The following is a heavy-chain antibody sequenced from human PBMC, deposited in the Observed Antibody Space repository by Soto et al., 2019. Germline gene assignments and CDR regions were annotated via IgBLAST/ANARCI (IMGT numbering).Heavy chain of an antibody. CDR3: ARQGSWPYYYYGLDV. CDR2: ISTYNGDT. D-gene: IGHD1-26*01. V-gene: IGHV1-18*01. Sequence: QVQLVQSGPEVKKPGASVKVSREASGYTFTTSGISWVRQAPGQGLEWMGWISTYNGDTNSAQKFQGRVTMTADTSTGTXYMELMSLKSDDTAVYYCARQGSWPYYYYGLDVWGQGTTVTVSS. J-gene: IGHJ6*02. CDR1: GYTFTTSG.